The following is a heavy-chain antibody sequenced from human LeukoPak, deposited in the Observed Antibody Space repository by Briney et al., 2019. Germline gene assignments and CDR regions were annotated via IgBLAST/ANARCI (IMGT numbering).Heavy chain of an antibody. V-gene: IGHV3-48*03. CDR3: AKWFPGNMDV. Sequence: GGSLRLSCEASGFIFNRYEFIWVRQAPGKGLEWVSYIHTSASTTYYADSVRGRFSISRDNAKSSLYLQMNSLRAEDTAVYYCAKWFPGNMDVWGKGTTVTVSS. CDR2: IHTSASTT. CDR1: GFIFNRYE. D-gene: IGHD3-22*01. J-gene: IGHJ6*04.